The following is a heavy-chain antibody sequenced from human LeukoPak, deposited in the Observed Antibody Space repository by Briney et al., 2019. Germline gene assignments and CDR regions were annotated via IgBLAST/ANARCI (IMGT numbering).Heavy chain of an antibody. J-gene: IGHJ5*02. Sequence: PSETLSLTCTVSGGSISSGSYYWSWIRQPAGKGLEWIGRIYTSGSTNYNPSLKSRVTISVDTSKNQFSLKLSSVTAADTAVYYCARVGNSSPSERWFDPWGQGTLVTVSS. CDR1: GGSISSGSYY. D-gene: IGHD6-13*01. CDR3: ARVGNSSPSERWFDP. V-gene: IGHV4-61*02. CDR2: IYTSGST.